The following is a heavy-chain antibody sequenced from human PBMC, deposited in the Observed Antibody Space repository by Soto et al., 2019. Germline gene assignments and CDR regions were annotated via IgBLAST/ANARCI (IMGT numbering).Heavy chain of an antibody. CDR1: GFTFSSYA. CDR3: AKVKFRGLRLGELSAPIDY. D-gene: IGHD3-16*02. J-gene: IGHJ4*02. V-gene: IGHV3-23*01. CDR2: ISGSGGST. Sequence: EVQLLESGGGLVQPGGSLRLSCAASGFTFSSYAMSWVRQAPGKGLEWVSAISGSGGSTYYADSVKGRFTISRDNSKNMLYLQMNSLRAEDTAVYYCAKVKFRGLRLGELSAPIDYWGQGTLVTVSS.